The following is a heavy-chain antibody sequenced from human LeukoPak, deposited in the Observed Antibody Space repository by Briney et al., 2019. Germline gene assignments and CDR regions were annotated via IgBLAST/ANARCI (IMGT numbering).Heavy chain of an antibody. CDR3: VRGGPNKSGWTLDY. V-gene: IGHV1-3*01. D-gene: IGHD6-19*01. Sequence: ASVKVSCKASGYTFTSYAMNWVRQAPGQRLEWMGWFNSDTGNTDYSQKFQGRVTISRDTSANTAYMELNRLRPEDTAVFYCVRGGPNKSGWTLDYWGQGTLVTVSS. J-gene: IGHJ4*02. CDR1: GYTFTSYA. CDR2: FNSDTGNT.